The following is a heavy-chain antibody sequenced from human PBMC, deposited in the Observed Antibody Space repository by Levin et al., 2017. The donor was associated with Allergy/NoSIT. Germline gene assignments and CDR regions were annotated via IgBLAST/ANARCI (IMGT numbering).Heavy chain of an antibody. V-gene: IGHV1-2*02. D-gene: IGHD3-22*01. CDR3: ARGHIHYLDNTAYCDS. Sequence: GESLKISCKASGYTFTGHYIHWVRQAPGQGLEWMGWLNPSSGGIVYAQKFRGRVTMTMDTSITTAYMELTGLRSDDTAVYYCARGHIHYLDNTAYCDSWGQGTLVTVSS. J-gene: IGHJ4*02. CDR1: GYTFTGHY. CDR2: LNPSSGGI.